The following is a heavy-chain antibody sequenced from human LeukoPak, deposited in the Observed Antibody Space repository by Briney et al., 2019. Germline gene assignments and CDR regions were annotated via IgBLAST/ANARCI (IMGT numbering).Heavy chain of an antibody. CDR2: ISYDGSNK. CDR3: ARASGSYYGDSNDY. D-gene: IGHD1-26*01. Sequence: PGGSLRLFCAASGFTFSSYAMHWVRQAPGKGLEWVAVISYDGSNKYYADSVKGRFTISRDNSKNTLYLQMNSLRAEDTAVYYCARASGSYYGDSNDYWGQGTLVTVSS. CDR1: GFTFSSYA. V-gene: IGHV3-30*04. J-gene: IGHJ4*02.